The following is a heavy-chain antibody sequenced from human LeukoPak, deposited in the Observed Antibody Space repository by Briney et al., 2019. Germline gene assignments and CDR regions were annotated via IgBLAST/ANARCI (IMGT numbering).Heavy chain of an antibody. CDR3: ARGTLDPILDY. CDR2: INHSGST. J-gene: IGHJ4*02. V-gene: IGHV4-34*01. Sequence: SETLSLRCAVYGGSFSGDYWSWSRKHPGKGLEWIGEINHSGSTNYNPSLKSRVTISVDTSKNQFSLKLSSVTAADPAVYYCARGTLDPILDYLGQGTLVTVSS. CDR1: GGSFSGDY. D-gene: IGHD3-3*01.